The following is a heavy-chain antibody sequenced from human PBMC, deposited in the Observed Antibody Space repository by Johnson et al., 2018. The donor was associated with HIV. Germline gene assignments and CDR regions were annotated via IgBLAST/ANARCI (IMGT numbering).Heavy chain of an antibody. J-gene: IGHJ3*02. CDR3: AKDSKKTGTTLDAFDI. Sequence: VQLVESGGGVVQPGRSLRLSCAASGFTFSSYGIHWVRQAPGKGLEWVSVIYSGGSTYYADSVKGRFTISRDNSKNTLYLQMNSLRAEDTAVYYCAKDSKKTGTTLDAFDIWGQGTMVTVSS. D-gene: IGHD1-7*01. CDR2: IYSGGST. CDR1: GFTFSSYG. V-gene: IGHV3-NL1*01.